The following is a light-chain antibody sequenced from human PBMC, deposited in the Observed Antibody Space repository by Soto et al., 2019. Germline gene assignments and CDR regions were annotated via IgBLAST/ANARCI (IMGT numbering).Light chain of an antibody. J-gene: IGKJ5*01. V-gene: IGKV3-20*01. CDR3: QQHGTSPIT. CDR1: QSISSN. CDR2: AAS. Sequence: EIVMTQSPDTLSVSPGERATLSCRASQSISSNLAWYLQKVGQAPRLLIYAASSRASGIPDRFSGSGSGTDFTLTISRVEPDDFAVYYCQQHGTSPITFGQGTRLEIK.